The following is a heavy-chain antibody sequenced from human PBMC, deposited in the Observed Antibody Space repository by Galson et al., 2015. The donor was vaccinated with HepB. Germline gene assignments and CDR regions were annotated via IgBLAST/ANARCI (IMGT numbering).Heavy chain of an antibody. CDR1: GFTFSSYG. Sequence: SLRLSCAASGFTFSSYGMHWVRQAPGKGLEWVAVIWYDGSNKYYADSVKGRFTISRDNSKNTLYLQMNSLRAEDTAVYYCARDGYYGSGRPFDYWGQGTLVTVSS. J-gene: IGHJ4*02. V-gene: IGHV3-33*01. D-gene: IGHD3-10*01. CDR3: ARDGYYGSGRPFDY. CDR2: IWYDGSNK.